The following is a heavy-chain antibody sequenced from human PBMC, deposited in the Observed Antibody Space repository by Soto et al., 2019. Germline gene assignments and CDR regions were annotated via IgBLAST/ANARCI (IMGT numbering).Heavy chain of an antibody. Sequence: ESGGGLVQPGRSLRLSCAASGFTFDDYAMHWVRQAPGKGLEWVSGISWNSGSIGYADSVKGRFTISRDNAKNSLYLQMNSLRAEDTALYYCAKGSSIAAINWFDPWAQGTLVTVSS. CDR2: ISWNSGSI. CDR1: GFTFDDYA. V-gene: IGHV3-9*01. J-gene: IGHJ5*02. D-gene: IGHD6-6*01. CDR3: AKGSSIAAINWFDP.